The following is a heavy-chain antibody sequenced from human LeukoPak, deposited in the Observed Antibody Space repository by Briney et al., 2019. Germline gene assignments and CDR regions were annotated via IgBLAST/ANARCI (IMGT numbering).Heavy chain of an antibody. CDR3: AKDTYTQLGYCSDY. Sequence: GGSLRLSCAASTFTFSRYAMAWVRQAPGKGLEWVSAISPTGASTYYADSVKGRFTISRDNSKNTLYLQMSSLRAEDTAVYYCAKDTYTQLGYCSDYWGQGTLVTVSS. CDR1: TFTFSRYA. J-gene: IGHJ4*02. D-gene: IGHD2-15*01. CDR2: ISPTGAST. V-gene: IGHV3-23*01.